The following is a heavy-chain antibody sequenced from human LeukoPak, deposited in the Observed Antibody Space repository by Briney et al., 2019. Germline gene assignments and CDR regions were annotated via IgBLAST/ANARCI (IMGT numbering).Heavy chain of an antibody. Sequence: PSETLSLTCAVYGGSFSGYYWSWIRQPPGKGLEWIGEINHSGSTNYNPSLKSRVTISVDTSKNQFSLKLSSVTAADTAAYYCARLVLLGGFDPWGQGTLVTVSS. CDR1: GGSFSGYY. CDR3: ARLVLLGGFDP. V-gene: IGHV4-34*01. J-gene: IGHJ5*02. D-gene: IGHD3-16*01. CDR2: INHSGST.